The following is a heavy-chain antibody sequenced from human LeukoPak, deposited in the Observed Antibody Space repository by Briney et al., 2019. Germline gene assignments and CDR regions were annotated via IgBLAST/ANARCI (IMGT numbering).Heavy chain of an antibody. D-gene: IGHD3-3*01. Sequence: GASVKVSCKVFGYIFTDYYLHWVRQAPGQGPEWMGWINPKSGDTSYAQKFQGRINMTRDTPIKTAYMELTSLRSDDTALYYCAREMPKWLLSTIHFDYWGRGSLVTVSS. V-gene: IGHV1-2*02. CDR3: AREMPKWLLSTIHFDY. CDR2: INPKSGDT. CDR1: GYIFTDYY. J-gene: IGHJ4*02.